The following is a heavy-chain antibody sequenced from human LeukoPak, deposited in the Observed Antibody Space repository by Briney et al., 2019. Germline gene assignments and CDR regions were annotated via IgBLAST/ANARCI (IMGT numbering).Heavy chain of an antibody. V-gene: IGHV3-7*01. J-gene: IGHJ4*02. CDR3: ARTNVQLELGGGFDY. CDR1: GFTFSSYG. D-gene: IGHD1-1*01. Sequence: GGSLRLSCAASGFTFSSYGMHWVRQAPGKGLEWVANIKQDGSEKYYVDSVKGRFTIPRDNAKNSLYLQMNSLRAEDTAVYYCARTNVQLELGGGFDYWGQGTLVTVSS. CDR2: IKQDGSEK.